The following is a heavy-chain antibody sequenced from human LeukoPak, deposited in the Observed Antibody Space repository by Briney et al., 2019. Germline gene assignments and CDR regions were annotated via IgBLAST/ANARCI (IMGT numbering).Heavy chain of an antibody. J-gene: IGHJ6*02. CDR3: ATRSIVVVPAAMGLSYYGMDV. CDR1: GYTLTELS. V-gene: IGHV1-24*01. D-gene: IGHD2-2*01. CDR2: FDPEDGET. Sequence: GASVKVSCKVSGYTLTELSMHWVRQAPGKGLEWMGGFDPEDGETNYAQKFQGRVTMTEDTSTDTAYMELSSLRSEDTAVYYCATRSIVVVPAAMGLSYYGMDVWGQGTTVTVSS.